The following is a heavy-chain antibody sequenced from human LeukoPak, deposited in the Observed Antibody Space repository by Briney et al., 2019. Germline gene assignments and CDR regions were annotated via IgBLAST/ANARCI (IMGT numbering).Heavy chain of an antibody. CDR1: GGSISSYY. D-gene: IGHD6-19*01. Sequence: SETLSLTCTVSGGSISSYYWSWIRQPPGKGLEWIGYIYYSGSTNYNPSLKGRVTISVDTSKNQFSLKLGSVTAADTAVYYCARESVAGHYYGMDVWGQGTTVTVSS. V-gene: IGHV4-59*01. CDR2: IYYSGST. J-gene: IGHJ6*02. CDR3: ARESVAGHYYGMDV.